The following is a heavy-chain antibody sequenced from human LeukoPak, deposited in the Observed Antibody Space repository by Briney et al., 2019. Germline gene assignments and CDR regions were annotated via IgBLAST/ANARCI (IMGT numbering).Heavy chain of an antibody. Sequence: GGSLRLSCAASGFTFSSYWMSWVRQAPGKGLEWVANIKQDGSEKYYVDSVKGRFTISDVDSVKGRFTISRDNAKNSLYLHMNSLRAEDTAVYYCARDREQMTTVPLDAFDIWGQGTMVTVSS. J-gene: IGHJ3*02. D-gene: IGHD4-17*01. CDR1: GFTFSSYW. CDR3: ARDREQMTTVPLDAFDI. V-gene: IGHV3-7*01. CDR2: IKQDGSEK.